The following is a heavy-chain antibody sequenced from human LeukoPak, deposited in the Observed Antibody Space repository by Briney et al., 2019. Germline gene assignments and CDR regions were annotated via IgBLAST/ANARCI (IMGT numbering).Heavy chain of an antibody. V-gene: IGHV4-59*01. CDR2: IYYSGST. D-gene: IGHD3-22*01. CDR1: GGSISSYY. Sequence: SETLSLTCTVSGGSISSYYWSWIRQPPGKGLEWIGYIYYSGSTNYNPSLKSRVTISVDTSKNQFSLKLSSVTAADTAVYYCASGRTDSSGYYDYWGQGTLVTVSS. CDR3: ASGRTDSSGYYDY. J-gene: IGHJ4*02.